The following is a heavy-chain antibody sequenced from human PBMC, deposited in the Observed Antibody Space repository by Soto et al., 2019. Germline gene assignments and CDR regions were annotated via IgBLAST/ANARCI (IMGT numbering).Heavy chain of an antibody. Sequence: EMQLVESGGGLVQPGGSLRLSCGVSGFTFGSFWMGWVLQAPGKGLEWVANINQDGGEKYYLDSVKGRFTISRDIPMNSLYLQMDSLRVEDTAVYFCARQIRGLKPNWFDPWGQGTLVSVSS. CDR2: INQDGGEK. J-gene: IGHJ5*02. CDR3: ARQIRGLKPNWFDP. V-gene: IGHV3-7*01. CDR1: GFTFGSFW.